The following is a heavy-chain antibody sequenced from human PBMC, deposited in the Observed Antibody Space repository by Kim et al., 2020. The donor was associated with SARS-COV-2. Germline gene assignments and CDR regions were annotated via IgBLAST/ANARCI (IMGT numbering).Heavy chain of an antibody. CDR3: ARSSSSWGLGYYYYYGMDV. Sequence: SETLSLTCTVPGGSISSYYWSWIRQPPGKGLEWIGYIYYSGSTNYNPSLKSRVTISVDTSKNQFSLKLSSVTAADTAVYYCARSSSSWGLGYYYYYGMDV. V-gene: IGHV4-59*08. D-gene: IGHD6-13*01. CDR2: IYYSGST. CDR1: GGSISSYY. J-gene: IGHJ6*01.